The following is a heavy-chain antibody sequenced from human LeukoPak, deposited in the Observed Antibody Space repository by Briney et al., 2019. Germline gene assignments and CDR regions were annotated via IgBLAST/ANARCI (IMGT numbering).Heavy chain of an antibody. D-gene: IGHD3-10*01. Sequence: PSETLSLTCTVSGGSISSYYWSWIRQPPGKGLEWIGSIYYSGSTFYTPSLKSRVTISIDTSKNQFSLKLSSVTAADTAVYYCARDRVTMARGLSPWGQGTVVTVSS. J-gene: IGHJ5*02. CDR2: IYYSGST. CDR1: GGSISSYY. CDR3: ARDRVTMARGLSP. V-gene: IGHV4-59*12.